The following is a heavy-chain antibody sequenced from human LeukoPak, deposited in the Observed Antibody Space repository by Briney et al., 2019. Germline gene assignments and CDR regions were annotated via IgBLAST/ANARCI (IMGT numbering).Heavy chain of an antibody. CDR1: GFTFSSYA. D-gene: IGHD2-15*01. Sequence: PGGSLRLSCAASGFTFSSYAMSWVRQAPGKGLEWVWDISGSGGSTYYADSVKGRFTISRDNSKNTLYLQMNSLRAEDTAVYYCAKDTVVVVAAIYPYWGQGTLVTVSS. J-gene: IGHJ4*02. CDR3: AKDTVVVVAAIYPY. V-gene: IGHV3-23*01. CDR2: ISGSGGST.